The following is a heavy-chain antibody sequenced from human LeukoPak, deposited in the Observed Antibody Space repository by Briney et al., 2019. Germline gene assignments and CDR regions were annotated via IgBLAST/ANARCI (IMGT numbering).Heavy chain of an antibody. CDR3: TRGLLPGY. CDR2: IRSNPYGGTT. Sequence: GGSLRLSCAVSGFTFSSYWMTWVRQAPGKGLEWVGFIRSNPYGGTTEYAASVKGRFTISRDDSKSIAYLQMNSLKTEDTAVYYCTRGLLPGYWGQGTLVTVSS. CDR1: GFTFSSYW. V-gene: IGHV3-49*04. D-gene: IGHD2/OR15-2a*01. J-gene: IGHJ4*02.